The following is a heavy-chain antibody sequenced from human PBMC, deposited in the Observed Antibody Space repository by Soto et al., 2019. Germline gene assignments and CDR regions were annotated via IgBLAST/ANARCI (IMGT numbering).Heavy chain of an antibody. D-gene: IGHD1-1*01. Sequence: EVQLLESGGGLVQPGGSLRLSCEASGFTFSSYALTWVRQAPGKGLEWVSIISGSITSTYYADYVKGRFTISRDNSKNTLYLQMNSLKAEETAVYYCASATNWRYFDYWGQGTLVTVS. J-gene: IGHJ4*02. CDR3: ASATNWRYFDY. CDR2: ISGSITST. CDR1: GFTFSSYA. V-gene: IGHV3-23*01.